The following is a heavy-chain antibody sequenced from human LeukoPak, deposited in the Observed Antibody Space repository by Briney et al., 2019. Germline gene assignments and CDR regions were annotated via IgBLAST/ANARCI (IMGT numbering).Heavy chain of an antibody. CDR2: ISGSGGGT. Sequence: GGSLRLSCAASGFTFSSYAMSWVRQAPGKGLEWVSAISGSGGGTYYADSVKGRFTISRDSSKNTLYLQMNSLRAEDTAVYYCAKDSGSSWFKGVFDIWGQGTMVTSSS. J-gene: IGHJ3*02. D-gene: IGHD6-13*01. V-gene: IGHV3-23*01. CDR3: AKDSGSSWFKGVFDI. CDR1: GFTFSSYA.